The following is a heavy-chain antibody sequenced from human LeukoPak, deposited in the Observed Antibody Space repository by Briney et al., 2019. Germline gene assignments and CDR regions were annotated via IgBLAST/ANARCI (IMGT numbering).Heavy chain of an antibody. D-gene: IGHD3-9*01. V-gene: IGHV3-30*18. CDR3: AKPGDWSPQEYYFDC. CDR2: ISYDGSNK. CDR1: GFTFSSYG. J-gene: IGHJ4*02. Sequence: GGSLRLSCAASGFTFSSYGMHWVRQAPGKGLEWVAVISYDGSNKYYADSVKGRFTISRDNSKNTLYLQMNSLRAEDTAVYYCAKPGDWSPQEYYFDCWGQGTLVTVSS.